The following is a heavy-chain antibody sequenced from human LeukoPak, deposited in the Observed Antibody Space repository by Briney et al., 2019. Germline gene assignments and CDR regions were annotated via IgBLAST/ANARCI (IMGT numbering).Heavy chain of an antibody. D-gene: IGHD6-19*01. Sequence: ASVKVSCKASGYTFTSYYMHWVRQAPGQGLEWMGWINPNSGGTNYAQKFQGRVTMTRDTSISTAYMELSRLRSDDTAVYYCARGYSSGKAATNGDWFDPWGQGTLVTVSS. CDR3: ARGYSSGKAATNGDWFDP. CDR2: INPNSGGT. CDR1: GYTFTSYY. J-gene: IGHJ5*02. V-gene: IGHV1-2*02.